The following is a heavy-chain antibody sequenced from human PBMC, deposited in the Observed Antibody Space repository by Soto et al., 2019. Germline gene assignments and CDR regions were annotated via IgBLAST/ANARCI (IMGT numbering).Heavy chain of an antibody. CDR2: IPYDGSNK. D-gene: IGHD7-27*01. Sequence: QVQLVESGGGVVQPGRSLRLSCAASGFTFSSYGMHWVRQAPGKGLEWVAVIPYDGSNKYYADSVKGRFTISRDNSKNTLYLQMNSLRAEDTAVYYCAKEELGHYFDYWGQGTLVTVSS. J-gene: IGHJ4*02. CDR3: AKEELGHYFDY. CDR1: GFTFSSYG. V-gene: IGHV3-30*18.